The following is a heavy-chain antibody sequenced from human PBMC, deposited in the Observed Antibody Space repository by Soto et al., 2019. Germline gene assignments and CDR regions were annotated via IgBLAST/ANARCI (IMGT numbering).Heavy chain of an antibody. CDR1: GYSFTSYG. J-gene: IGHJ4*02. D-gene: IGHD3-22*01. CDR2: ISAYNGNT. CDR3: ARDPLTVTYYYDSSGYRFDY. Sequence: ASVKVSCKASGYSFTSYGISWVRQAPGQGLEWMGWISAYNGNTNYAQKLQGRVTMTTDTSTSTAYMELRSLRSDDTAVYYCARDPLTVTYYYDSSGYRFDYWGQRTLVTVSS. V-gene: IGHV1-18*01.